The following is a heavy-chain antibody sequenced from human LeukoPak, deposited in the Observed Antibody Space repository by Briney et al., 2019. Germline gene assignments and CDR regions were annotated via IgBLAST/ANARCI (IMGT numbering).Heavy chain of an antibody. CDR1: GGSISSGGYY. D-gene: IGHD3-22*01. Sequence: PSQTLSLTCTVSGGSISSGGYYWSWIRQHPGKGLEWIGYIYYSGSTYYNPSLKSRVTISVDTSKNQFSQRLTSVTAADTAVYYCARGTDSRRSAFDIWGQGTMVTVSS. V-gene: IGHV4-31*03. J-gene: IGHJ3*02. CDR2: IYYSGST. CDR3: ARGTDSRRSAFDI.